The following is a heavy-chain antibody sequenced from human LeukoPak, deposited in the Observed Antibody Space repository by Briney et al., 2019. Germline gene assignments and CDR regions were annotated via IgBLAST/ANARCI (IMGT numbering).Heavy chain of an antibody. Sequence: GGSLRLSCAASGFTFSSYGMHWVRQAPGKGLVWVSRINSDGSSTSYADSVKGRFTISRDNAKNTVYLQMNSLRAEDTAVYYCARWAATGDFDYWGQGTLVTVPS. CDR2: INSDGSST. CDR3: ARWAATGDFDY. J-gene: IGHJ4*02. CDR1: GFTFSSYG. D-gene: IGHD6-13*01. V-gene: IGHV3-74*01.